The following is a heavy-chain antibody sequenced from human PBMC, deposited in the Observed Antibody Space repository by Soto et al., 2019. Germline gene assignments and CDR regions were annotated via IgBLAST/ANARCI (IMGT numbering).Heavy chain of an antibody. CDR1: GASITGSDW. CDR2: IYHSGTT. V-gene: IGHV4-4*02. Sequence: QVHLQESGPGLVKPSGTLSLTCTVSGASITGSDWWSWVRQTPEKGREWIGEIYHSGTTNYHPSLKSRVTISQDKSKNQFSLNLTSVTAADTAVYSGVRMSVVGYFDYWGRGSLVTVSS. J-gene: IGHJ4*02. D-gene: IGHD3-22*01. CDR3: VRMSVVGYFDY.